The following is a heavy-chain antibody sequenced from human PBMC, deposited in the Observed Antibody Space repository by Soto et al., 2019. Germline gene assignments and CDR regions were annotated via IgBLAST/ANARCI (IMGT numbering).Heavy chain of an antibody. CDR3: ARGSWDDVSGHYYMDV. CDR1: GDSDSSNSAG. D-gene: IGHD1-1*01. CDR2: TYYRSKWYF. Sequence: SQTLSLTCAISGDSDSSNSAGWNWIRQTPSRGLEWLGRTYYRSKWYFNYAVSVESRITINPDTSKNQFSLQLSSVTPDDTAVYYCARGSWDDVSGHYYMDVWGKGTTVTVSS. V-gene: IGHV6-1*01. J-gene: IGHJ6*03.